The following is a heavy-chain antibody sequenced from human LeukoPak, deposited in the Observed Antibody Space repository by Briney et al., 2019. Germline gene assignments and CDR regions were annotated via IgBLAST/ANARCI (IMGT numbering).Heavy chain of an antibody. CDR1: GGSISSSNW. J-gene: IGHJ4*02. CDR3: ASQYYDFWSGWGPYYFDY. V-gene: IGHV4-4*02. Sequence: SETLSLTCAVSGGSISSSNWWSWVRQPPGKGLEWIGEIYHSGSTNYNPSLKSRVTISVDKSKNQFSLKLSSVTAADTAVYYCASQYYDFWSGWGPYYFDYWGQGTLVTVSS. CDR2: IYHSGST. D-gene: IGHD3-3*01.